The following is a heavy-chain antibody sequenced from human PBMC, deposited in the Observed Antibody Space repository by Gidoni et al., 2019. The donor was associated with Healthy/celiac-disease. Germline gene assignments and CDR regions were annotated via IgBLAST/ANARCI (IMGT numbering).Heavy chain of an antibody. V-gene: IGHV1-69*01. CDR2: LIPIFGTA. CDR1: GGTSSRYA. CDR3: ARGEGFVINPFDY. D-gene: IGHD3-10*01. Sequence: QVQLVQSGAEVKKPGSAVQVSCKAAGGTSSRYAISWVRQAPGQGLEWMGGLIPIFGTANYAQQFQGSVTTTAAESTSTPYMELSSLRSEDTAVYYCARGEGFVINPFDYWGQGTLVTVSS. J-gene: IGHJ4*02.